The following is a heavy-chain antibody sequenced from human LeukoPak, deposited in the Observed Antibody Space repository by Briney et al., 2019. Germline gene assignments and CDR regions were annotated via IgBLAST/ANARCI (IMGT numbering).Heavy chain of an antibody. CDR1: GYTFTGYF. D-gene: IGHD7-27*01. Sequence: ASVKVSCRASGYTFTGYFMHWVRQAPGQGPEWMGRINPNSGGTNYAEKFQGRVTMTRDTSISTAYMELSGLTSDDTAVYYCARDRDKLGSWFDPWGQGTLVTVSS. V-gene: IGHV1-2*06. J-gene: IGHJ5*02. CDR2: INPNSGGT. CDR3: ARDRDKLGSWFDP.